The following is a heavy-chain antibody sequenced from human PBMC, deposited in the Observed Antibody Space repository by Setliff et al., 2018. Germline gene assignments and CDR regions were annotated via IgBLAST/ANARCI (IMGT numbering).Heavy chain of an antibody. J-gene: IGHJ4*02. CDR1: GDSISSRI. Sequence: ETLSLTCTVSGDSISSRIWTWIRQPAAGEGLEWIGRLYTSGDTDYNPSPKSRVTMSVDTSKNQLSLKLSSVTAADTAVYYCARDRVVVGAGRRGYYFDYWGQGTLVTVPQ. V-gene: IGHV4-4*07. D-gene: IGHD2-15*01. CDR3: ARDRVVVGAGRRGYYFDY. CDR2: LYTSGDT.